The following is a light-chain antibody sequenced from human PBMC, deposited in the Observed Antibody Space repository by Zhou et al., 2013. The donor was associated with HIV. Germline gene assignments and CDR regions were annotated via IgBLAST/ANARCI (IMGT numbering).Light chain of an antibody. V-gene: IGKV3-20*01. J-gene: IGKJ4*01. Sequence: ENVLTQSPGTLSLSPGDRATLSCRASQTISSTYLAWYQQKPGQAPRLLIYGASNRATGIPDRFSGSGSGTDFSLTISRLEPEDFAVYYCHQFGSSSPLTFGGGTKVDLK. CDR2: GAS. CDR1: QTISSTY. CDR3: HQFGSSSPLT.